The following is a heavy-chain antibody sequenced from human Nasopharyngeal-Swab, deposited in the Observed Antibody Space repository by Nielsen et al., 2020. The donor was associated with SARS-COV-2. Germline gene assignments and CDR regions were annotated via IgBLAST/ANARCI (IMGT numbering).Heavy chain of an antibody. CDR1: GFTFSAYR. CDR3: ARERGSSGLDGFDI. CDR2: INSLSTYI. V-gene: IGHV3-21*01. Sequence: GGSLRLSCAASGFTFSAYRMNWVRQAPGKGLEWVSSINSLSTYIHYVDLVKGRFTISRDNAKSSLYLQMNSLRAEDTAVYYCARERGSSGLDGFDIWGQGTMVTV. D-gene: IGHD6-19*01. J-gene: IGHJ3*02.